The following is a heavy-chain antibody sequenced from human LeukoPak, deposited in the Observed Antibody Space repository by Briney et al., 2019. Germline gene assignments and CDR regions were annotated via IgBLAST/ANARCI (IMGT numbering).Heavy chain of an antibody. CDR1: RFTFINAW. CDR3: AIDEPNYAPYDFDY. V-gene: IGHV3-15*01. CDR2: IKSKADGETT. J-gene: IGHJ4*02. D-gene: IGHD4/OR15-4a*01. Sequence: GGSLRLSYGASRFTFINAWMNWVRQAPGKGLEWVGRIKSKADGETTDYAAPVKGRFTISRDDSNNMVYLQMSSMKVEDTAVYYCAIDEPNYAPYDFDYWGQGTLVTVSS.